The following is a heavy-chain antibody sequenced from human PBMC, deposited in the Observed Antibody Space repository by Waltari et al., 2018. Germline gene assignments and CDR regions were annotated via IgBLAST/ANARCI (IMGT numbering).Heavy chain of an antibody. CDR1: GGTFSSYA. Sequence: QVQLVQSGAEVKKPGSSVKVSCKASGGTFSSYASSWVRQAPGQGLEWMGRIIPILGIANYAQKFQGRVTITADKSTSTAYMELSSLRSDDTAVYYCAREREYSGSYYDYWDQGTLVTVSS. V-gene: IGHV1-69*09. D-gene: IGHD1-26*01. CDR2: IIPILGIA. J-gene: IGHJ4*02. CDR3: AREREYSGSYYDY.